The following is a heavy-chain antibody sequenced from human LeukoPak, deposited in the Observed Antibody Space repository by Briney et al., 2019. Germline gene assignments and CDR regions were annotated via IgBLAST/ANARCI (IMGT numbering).Heavy chain of an antibody. CDR2: IYSSGST. CDR3: ARGSSSSHHPALS. J-gene: IGHJ4*02. V-gene: IGHV4-59*01. D-gene: IGHD6-13*01. Sequence: SETLSLTCTVSGGSISSYYWSWIRQPPGKGLEWIGYIYSSGSTSYNPSLKSRVTISVDTSKNQFSLKLSSVTAADTALYYCARGSSSSHHPALSWGQGTLVTVSS. CDR1: GGSISSYY.